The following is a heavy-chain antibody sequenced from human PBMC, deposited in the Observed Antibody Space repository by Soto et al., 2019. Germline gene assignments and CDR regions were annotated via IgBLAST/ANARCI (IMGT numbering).Heavy chain of an antibody. CDR2: ISGSGGST. V-gene: IGHV3-23*01. Sequence: EVQLLESGGGLVQPGGSLRLSCAASGFTFSSYAMSWVRQAPGKGLEWVSAISGSGGSTYYADSVKGRFTISRDNSKNTLYLQMNSLRAEDTAVYYCAKDSPEPRLWCGERLYYFDYWGQGTLVTVSS. D-gene: IGHD3-10*01. CDR1: GFTFSSYA. CDR3: AKDSPEPRLWCGERLYYFDY. J-gene: IGHJ4*02.